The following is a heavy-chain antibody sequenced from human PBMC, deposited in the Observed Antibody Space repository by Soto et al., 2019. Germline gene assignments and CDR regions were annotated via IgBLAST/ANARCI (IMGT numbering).Heavy chain of an antibody. CDR2: IIPVFGTP. Sequence: QVPLVQSGAEVKKPGSSVKVSCTASGGSLSNFGISWVRQAPGQGLEWMGAIIPVFGTPNCAQKSQDRVTSNADESTTTVYMEVRSLTSEDTAVYYCARGDATKIVVTTYVAMDVWGQGTTVTVSS. D-gene: IGHD3-22*01. V-gene: IGHV1-69*12. J-gene: IGHJ6*02. CDR3: ARGDATKIVVTTYVAMDV. CDR1: GGSLSNFG.